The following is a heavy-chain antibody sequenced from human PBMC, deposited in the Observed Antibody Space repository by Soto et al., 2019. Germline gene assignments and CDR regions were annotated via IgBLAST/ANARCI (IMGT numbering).Heavy chain of an antibody. J-gene: IGHJ4*02. V-gene: IGHV3-23*01. CDR1: GFTFSSYD. CDR2: IGIYANT. CDR3: AKESTVGSPWDYFAS. D-gene: IGHD1-26*01. Sequence: EVELLESGVDLVQPGGALRLSCAASGFTFSSYDINWGRQAPGKGLEWVSAIGIYANTYYAGSVKGRFTISRDDSTNTVYPQLNSLRVDDTAVYYCAKESTVGSPWDYFASWGQGTLVTVSS.